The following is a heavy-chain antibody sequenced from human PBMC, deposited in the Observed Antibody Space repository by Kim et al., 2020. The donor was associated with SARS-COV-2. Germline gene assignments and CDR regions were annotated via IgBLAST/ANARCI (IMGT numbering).Heavy chain of an antibody. V-gene: IGHV3-7*03. D-gene: IGHD6-6*01. CDR2: IRQDGSKK. CDR1: GFTFSSYG. Sequence: GGSLRLSCAASGFTFSSYGMRWVRQAPGKGLEWVANIRQDGSKKYYVDSVKGRFTISRDSAKNSMYLQMNSLRAEDTAVYYCARGSRPHDYWGQGTLVIVSS. CDR3: ARGSRPHDY. J-gene: IGHJ4*02.